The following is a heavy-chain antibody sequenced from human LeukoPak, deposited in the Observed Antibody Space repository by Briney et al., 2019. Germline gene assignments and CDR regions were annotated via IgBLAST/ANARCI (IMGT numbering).Heavy chain of an antibody. CDR1: GGSISSSSYY. CDR2: IYYSGST. J-gene: IGHJ5*02. Sequence: SETLSLTCTVSGGSISSSSYYWGWIRQPPGKGLEWIGSIYYSGSTYYNPSLKSRVTISVDTSKNQFSLKLSSVTAADTAVYYCARERVVWIHHNWFDPWGQGTLVTVSS. D-gene: IGHD5-18*01. V-gene: IGHV4-39*07. CDR3: ARERVVWIHHNWFDP.